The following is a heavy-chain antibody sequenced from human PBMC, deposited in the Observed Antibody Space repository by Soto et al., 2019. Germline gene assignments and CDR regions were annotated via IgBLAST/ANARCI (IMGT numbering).Heavy chain of an antibody. Sequence: QMQLVQSGPEVKKPGTSVKVSCKASGFTFTSSAMQWVRQARGQRLEWIGWIVVGSGNTNYAQKFQERVTITRDMSTSTDYMELSSLRSEDSAVYYCAALDCSGGSCYTGAFDIWGQGTMVTVSS. CDR3: AALDCSGGSCYTGAFDI. J-gene: IGHJ3*02. CDR2: IVVGSGNT. CDR1: GFTFTSSA. V-gene: IGHV1-58*02. D-gene: IGHD2-15*01.